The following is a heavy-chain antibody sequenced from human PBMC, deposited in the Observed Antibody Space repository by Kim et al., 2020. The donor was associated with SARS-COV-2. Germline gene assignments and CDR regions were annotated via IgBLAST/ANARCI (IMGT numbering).Heavy chain of an antibody. D-gene: IGHD6-19*01. J-gene: IGHJ4*02. Sequence: GGSLRLSCAASGFTFDDYGMSWVRQAPGKGLEWVSGIIRNGGSTGYADSVKGRFTISRDNAKNSLYLQMNSLGAEETALYYCARGYISGPFDCWGQGTLVTVSS. V-gene: IGHV3-20*04. CDR3: ARGYISGPFDC. CDR1: GFTFDDYG. CDR2: IIRNGGST.